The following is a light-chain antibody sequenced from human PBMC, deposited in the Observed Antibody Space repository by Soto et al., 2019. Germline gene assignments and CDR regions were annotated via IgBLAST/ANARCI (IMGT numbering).Light chain of an antibody. CDR3: SSYAGSNNLGVV. J-gene: IGLJ2*01. CDR2: EVS. Sequence: QSALTQPPSASGSPGQSVTISCTGTSSDVGGYNYVSWYQQHPAKAPKLMIYEVSKRPSGVPDRSSGSKSGNTASLTGSGLQAEDEADYYCSSYAGSNNLGVVFGGGTKLTVL. CDR1: SSDVGGYNY. V-gene: IGLV2-8*01.